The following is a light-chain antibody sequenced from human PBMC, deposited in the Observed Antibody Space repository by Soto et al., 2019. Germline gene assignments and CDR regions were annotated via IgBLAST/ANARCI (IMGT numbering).Light chain of an antibody. CDR1: QSVSSSY. CDR2: DAS. V-gene: IGKV3D-20*02. Sequence: ESVLTKSTGTLSLSPGERATLSCRASQSVSSSYLAWYQQKPGQAPRLLIYDASNRATGIPARFSGSGSGTDFTLTISSLEPEDFAVYYCQQRSNWRITFGQGTRLEI. J-gene: IGKJ5*01. CDR3: QQRSNWRIT.